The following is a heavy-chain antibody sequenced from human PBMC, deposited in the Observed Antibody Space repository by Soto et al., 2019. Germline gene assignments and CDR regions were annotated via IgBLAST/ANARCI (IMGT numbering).Heavy chain of an antibody. CDR2: ISAYNSNT. CDR1: GYTFTSYG. J-gene: IGHJ5*02. CDR3: ARDEDYKLGAYGGWFDP. D-gene: IGHD1-26*01. V-gene: IGHV1-18*01. Sequence: QVQLVQSGAEVKKPGASVKVSCKASGYTFTSYGIGWVRQAPGQGLEWMGWISAYNSNTNYAQNLQGRVTMTTDTSTSTVYMELRSLRSDDTAVYYCARDEDYKLGAYGGWFDPWGQGTLVTVSS.